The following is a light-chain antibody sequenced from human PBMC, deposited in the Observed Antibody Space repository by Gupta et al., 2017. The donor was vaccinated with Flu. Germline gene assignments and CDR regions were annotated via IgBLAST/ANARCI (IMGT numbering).Light chain of an antibody. V-gene: IGKV1-39*01. Sequence: PSSLSASVGARVTITCRASQSVSRYLNWYQQKVGTAPKLLIHGASYLESGVPSRFSGSGSGTDFTLTINSLQPEDFATYYCQQSSSAPRTFGQGTKVEI. CDR2: GAS. CDR1: QSVSRY. J-gene: IGKJ1*01. CDR3: QQSSSAPRT.